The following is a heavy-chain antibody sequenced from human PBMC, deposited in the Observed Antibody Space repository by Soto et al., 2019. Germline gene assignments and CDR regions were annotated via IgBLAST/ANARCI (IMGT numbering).Heavy chain of an antibody. D-gene: IGHD2-15*01. CDR1: GFSLSTSGVG. CDR3: AHSRSEAYYYYGMDV. J-gene: IGHJ6*02. Sequence: SGPTLVNPTQTLTLTCTFSGFSLSTSGVGVGWIRQPPGKALEWLALIYWNDDKRYSPSLKSRLTITKDTSKNQVVLTMTNMETVETAKYYCAHSRSEAYYYYGMDVWGQATTVTVSS. CDR2: IYWNDDK. V-gene: IGHV2-5*01.